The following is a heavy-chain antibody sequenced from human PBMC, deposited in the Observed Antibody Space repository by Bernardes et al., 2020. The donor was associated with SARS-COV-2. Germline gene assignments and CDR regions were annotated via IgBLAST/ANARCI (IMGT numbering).Heavy chain of an antibody. Sequence: SETLSLTCTVSGGSISSGGYYCSWIRQPPGMGREYIGYIHNSGSTYYNPSLKSRPTISVHTSKNQFSLKVKSVTAADTADYFCARDTSTQTGGYNWFDPWGQGTLVTVTS. V-gene: IGHV4-31*03. CDR1: GGSISSGGYY. CDR2: IHNSGST. CDR3: ARDTSTQTGGYNWFDP. J-gene: IGHJ5*02. D-gene: IGHD6-25*01.